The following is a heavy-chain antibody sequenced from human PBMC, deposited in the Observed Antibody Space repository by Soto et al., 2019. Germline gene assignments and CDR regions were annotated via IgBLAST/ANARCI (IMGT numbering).Heavy chain of an antibody. CDR3: ARGIYSKVGATIWFDP. CDR1: GGSINSYY. Sequence: SETLSLTCTVSGGSINSYYWSWIRRPAGKGLEWIGRIYTSGSTNYNPSLKSRVTMSVDTSKNRFSLKLSSVTAADTAVYYCARGIYSKVGATIWFDPWGQGTLVTVSS. J-gene: IGHJ5*02. V-gene: IGHV4-4*07. D-gene: IGHD1-26*01. CDR2: IYTSGST.